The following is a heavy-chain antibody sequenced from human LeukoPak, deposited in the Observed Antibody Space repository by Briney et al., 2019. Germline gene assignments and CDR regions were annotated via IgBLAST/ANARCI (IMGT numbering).Heavy chain of an antibody. D-gene: IGHD2-2*01. CDR3: ARGKMRYCSSTSCLKEPDY. V-gene: IGHV3-74*01. Sequence: GGSLRLSCAASGFTFSRYWMHWVRQAPGKGLVWVSRIKTDGSSTSYADSVKGRFTISRDNAKNTLYLQMNSLRAEDTAVYYCARGKMRYCSSTSCLKEPDYWGQGTLVTVSS. J-gene: IGHJ4*02. CDR1: GFTFSRYW. CDR2: IKTDGSST.